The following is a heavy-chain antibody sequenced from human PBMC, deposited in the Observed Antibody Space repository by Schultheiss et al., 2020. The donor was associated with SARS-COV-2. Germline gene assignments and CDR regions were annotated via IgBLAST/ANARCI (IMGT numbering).Heavy chain of an antibody. D-gene: IGHD6-13*01. CDR3: ASSSWTLNWFDP. CDR2: INHSGST. CDR1: GGSFSGYY. Sequence: SQTLSLTCAVYGGSFSGYYWSWIRQPPWKGLEWIGEINHSGSTNYNPSLKSRVTMSVDTSKNQFSLKLSSVTAADTAVYYCASSSWTLNWFDPWGQGTLVTVSS. V-gene: IGHV4-34*10. J-gene: IGHJ5*02.